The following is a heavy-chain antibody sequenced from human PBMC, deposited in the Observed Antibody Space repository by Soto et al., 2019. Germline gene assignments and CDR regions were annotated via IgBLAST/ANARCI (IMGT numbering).Heavy chain of an antibody. D-gene: IGHD6-6*01. J-gene: IGHJ5*02. CDR1: GGSISSGSYY. CDR3: ARVSTSIAARRWFDP. Sequence: PSETLSLTCTVSGGSISSGSYYWSWIRQPPGKGLEWIGYIYYSGSTNYNPSLKSRVTISVDTSKNQFSLKLSSVTAADTAVYYCARVSTSIAARRWFDPWGQGTLVTVSS. CDR2: IYYSGST. V-gene: IGHV4-61*01.